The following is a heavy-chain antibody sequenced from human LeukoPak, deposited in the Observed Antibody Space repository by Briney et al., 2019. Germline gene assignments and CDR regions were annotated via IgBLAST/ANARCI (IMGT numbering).Heavy chain of an antibody. CDR3: AKDSAMIVVVIPDY. CDR2: ISGSGGST. CDR1: GFTFSSYA. J-gene: IGHJ4*02. V-gene: IGHV3-23*01. Sequence: GGSLRLSCAASGFTFSSYAMSWVRQAPGKGLEWVSAISGSGGSTYYADPVKGRFTISRDNSKNTLYLQMNSLRAEDTAVYYCAKDSAMIVVVIPDYWGQGTLVTVSS. D-gene: IGHD3-22*01.